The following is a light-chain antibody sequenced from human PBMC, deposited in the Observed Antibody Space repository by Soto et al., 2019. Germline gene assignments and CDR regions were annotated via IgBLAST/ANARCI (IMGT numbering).Light chain of an antibody. J-gene: IGKJ1*01. CDR1: QSVSSSY. Sequence: EIVLTQSPGTLSLSPGERATLSCRASQSVSSSYLVWYQQRPGQAPRLLIYGASSRATGIPDRFSGSGSRTHFTLTISRLEPEHFSIYYCQHYGSSSWTFGQGPRLDI. CDR3: QHYGSSSWT. CDR2: GAS. V-gene: IGKV3-20*01.